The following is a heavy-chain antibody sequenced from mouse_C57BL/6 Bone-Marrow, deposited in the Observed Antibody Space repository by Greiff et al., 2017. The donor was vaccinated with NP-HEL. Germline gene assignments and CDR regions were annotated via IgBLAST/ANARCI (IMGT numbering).Heavy chain of an antibody. CDR3: ARAYDFLFAY. V-gene: IGHV5-4*03. J-gene: IGHJ3*01. CDR1: GFTFSSYA. CDR2: ICDGGSYT. D-gene: IGHD2-4*01. Sequence: EVKPVESGGGLVKPGGSLKLSCAASGFTFSSYAMSWVRQTPEKRLEWVATICDGGSYTYYPDNVKGRFTISRDNAKNNLYLQMSHLKSEETAMYYCARAYDFLFAYWGQGTLVTVSA.